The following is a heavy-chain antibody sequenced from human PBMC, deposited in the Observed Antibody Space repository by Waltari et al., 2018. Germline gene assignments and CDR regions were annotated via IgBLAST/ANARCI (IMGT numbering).Heavy chain of an antibody. Sequence: EVHLLESGGGLVQPGGSLRLSCEASGFTFRNYAIYWVRQAPGKGLEWVSSVHRSGRKAYYADSVKGRFTISKDNSKNMVYLELNNLRVGDTATYYCAKRGGTGPVAVGGIHCDSWG. J-gene: IGHJ5*01. CDR3: AKRGGTGPVAVGGIHCDS. D-gene: IGHD2-15*01. CDR2: VHRSGRKA. V-gene: IGHV3-23*05. CDR1: GFTFRNYA.